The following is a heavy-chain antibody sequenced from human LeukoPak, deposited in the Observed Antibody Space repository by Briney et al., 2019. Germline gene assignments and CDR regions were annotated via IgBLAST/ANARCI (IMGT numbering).Heavy chain of an antibody. D-gene: IGHD3-10*01. CDR2: INSDGSST. CDR3: ASSDVRGY. Sequence: PGGSLRLSCAPSGFTFSSYWMHWVREAPGNGLVWVSRINSDGSSTSYADSVKGRFTISRENAKNTLYLQMNSLRAEDTAVYYCASSDVRGYWGQGTLVTVSS. CDR1: GFTFSSYW. V-gene: IGHV3-74*01. J-gene: IGHJ4*02.